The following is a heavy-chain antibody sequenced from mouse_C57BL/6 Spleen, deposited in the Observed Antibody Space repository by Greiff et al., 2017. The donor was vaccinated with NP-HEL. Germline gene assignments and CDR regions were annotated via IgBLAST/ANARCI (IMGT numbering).Heavy chain of an antibody. CDR1: GYTFTSYW. Sequence: VQLQQPGTELVKPGASVKLSCKASGYTFTSYWMHWVKQRPGQGLEWIGNINPSNGGTNYNEKFKSKATLTIDKSSSTAYMQLSSLTSEDSAVYYCARSYGSSLYYFDYWGQGTTLTVSS. V-gene: IGHV1-53*01. CDR2: INPSNGGT. CDR3: ARSYGSSLYYFDY. J-gene: IGHJ2*01. D-gene: IGHD1-1*01.